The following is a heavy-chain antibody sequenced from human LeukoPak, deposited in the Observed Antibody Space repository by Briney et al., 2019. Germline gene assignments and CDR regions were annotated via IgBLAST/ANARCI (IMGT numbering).Heavy chain of an antibody. CDR1: GGSISSYY. J-gene: IGHJ6*03. D-gene: IGHD1-14*01. CDR3: AREALHRYPPWYYYYYYMDV. Sequence: PSETLSLTCTVSGGSISSYYWSWIRQPPGKGLEWIGYIYYSGSTNYNPSLKSRVTISVDTSKNQFSLKLSSVTAADTAVYYCAREALHRYPPWYYYYYYMDVWGKGTTVTVSS. V-gene: IGHV4-59*01. CDR2: IYYSGST.